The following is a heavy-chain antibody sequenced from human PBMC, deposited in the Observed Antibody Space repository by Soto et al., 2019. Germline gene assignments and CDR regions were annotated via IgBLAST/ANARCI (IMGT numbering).Heavy chain of an antibody. Sequence: ASVKVSCKVSGYTLTELSTHWVRQAPGKGLEWMGGFDPEDGETIYAQKFQGRVTMTEDTSTDTACMELSSLRSEDTAVYYRARIWGSYHDYWGQGTLVTVSS. J-gene: IGHJ4*02. CDR2: FDPEDGET. CDR1: GYTLTELS. V-gene: IGHV1-24*01. CDR3: ARIWGSYHDY. D-gene: IGHD3-16*01.